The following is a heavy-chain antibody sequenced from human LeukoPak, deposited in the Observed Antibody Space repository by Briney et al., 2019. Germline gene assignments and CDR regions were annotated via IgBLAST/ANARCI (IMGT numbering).Heavy chain of an antibody. Sequence: GGSLRLSCAASGFTFNNFAMHWVRQAPGKGLEWVSGISWNSGSIGYADSVKGRFTISRDNAKSSLYLQMNGLGAEDVVLYYCAKGRGTQQLAALDFWGQGTRVTVSS. D-gene: IGHD6-13*01. J-gene: IGHJ4*02. CDR2: ISWNSGSI. V-gene: IGHV3-9*03. CDR1: GFTFNNFA. CDR3: AKGRGTQQLAALDF.